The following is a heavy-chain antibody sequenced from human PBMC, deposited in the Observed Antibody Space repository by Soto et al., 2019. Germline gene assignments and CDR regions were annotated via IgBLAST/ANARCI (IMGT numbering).Heavy chain of an antibody. J-gene: IGHJ6*02. CDR3: TRAGSYPGNFYISNYYAMDV. CDR1: GFSVSSDY. CDR2: IYSGGDT. D-gene: IGHD3-10*01. V-gene: IGHV3-53*01. Sequence: EVQLVESGGTSIQAGGSLRLSCAASGFSVSSDYMSWVRQAPGKGLEWVSLIYSGGDTYYADSVKGRFTISRDISSNTIYLHMTSLRADDTAIYYCTRAGSYPGNFYISNYYAMDVWGRGTTVTVSS.